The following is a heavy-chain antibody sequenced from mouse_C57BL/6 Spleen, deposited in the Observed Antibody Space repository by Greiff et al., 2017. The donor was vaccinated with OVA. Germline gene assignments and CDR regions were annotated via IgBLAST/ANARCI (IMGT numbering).Heavy chain of an antibody. Sequence: DVKLVESGPGMVKPSQSLSLTCTVTGYSITSGYDWHWIRHFPGNKLEWMGYISYSGSTNYNPSLKSRISITHDTSKNHFFLKLNSVTTEDTATYYCARAGDGYYGFAYWGQGTLVTVSA. CDR3: ARAGDGYYGFAY. V-gene: IGHV3-1*01. CDR2: ISYSGST. J-gene: IGHJ3*01. CDR1: GYSITSGYD. D-gene: IGHD2-3*01.